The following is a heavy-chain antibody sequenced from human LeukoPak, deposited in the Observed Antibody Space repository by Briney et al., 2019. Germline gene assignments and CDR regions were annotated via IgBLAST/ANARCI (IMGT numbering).Heavy chain of an antibody. CDR2: INSDERST. J-gene: IGHJ4*02. D-gene: IGHD3-22*01. CDR1: GFTFSNYY. Sequence: GGSLRLSCAASGFTFSNYYMHWVRQAPGKGLVWVSRINSDERSTNYADSVKGRFTISRDNAKNTLYLQMNSLRAEDTAVYYCARDGYYYDSSGYTYYFDYWGQGTLVTVSS. CDR3: ARDGYYYDSSGYTYYFDY. V-gene: IGHV3-74*01.